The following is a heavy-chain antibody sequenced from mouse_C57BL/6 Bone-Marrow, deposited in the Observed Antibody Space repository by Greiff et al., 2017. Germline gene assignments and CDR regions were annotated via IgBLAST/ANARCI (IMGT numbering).Heavy chain of an antibody. V-gene: IGHV1-69*01. CDR1: GYTFTSYW. CDR2: IDPSDSYT. D-gene: IGHD1-1*01. CDR3: ARSLYGPWFAY. Sequence: QVQLQQPGAELVMPGASVKLSCKASGYTFTSYWMHWVKQRPGQGLEWIGEIDPSDSYTNYNQKFKGKSTMTVDKSSSTAYMQLSSLTSEDSAVYYWARSLYGPWFAYWGQGTLVTVSA. J-gene: IGHJ3*01.